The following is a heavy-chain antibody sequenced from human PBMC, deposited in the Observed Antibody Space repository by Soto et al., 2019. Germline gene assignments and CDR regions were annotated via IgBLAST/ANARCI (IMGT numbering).Heavy chain of an antibody. CDR3: VRVTKSYYYYYGMDV. CDR2: SIPIFGTP. V-gene: IGHV1-69*01. CDR1: GGTFSSYA. Sequence: QVQLVQSGAEIKKPGSSVKVSCKASGGTFSSYAISWVRQAPGQGLEWMGGSIPIFGTPNYAQKFQGRVTITADESTSTAYMELSSLRSEDTAVYYCVRVTKSYYYYYGMDVWGQGTTVTVSS. J-gene: IGHJ6*02.